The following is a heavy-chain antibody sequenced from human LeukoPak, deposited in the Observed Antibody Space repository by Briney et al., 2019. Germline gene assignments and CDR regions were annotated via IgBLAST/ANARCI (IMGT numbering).Heavy chain of an antibody. CDR2: IIPILGIA. V-gene: IGHV1-69*02. J-gene: IGHJ4*02. Sequence: GASVKVSCKASGGTFSSYTISWVRQAPGQGPEWMGRIIPILGIANYAQKFQGRVTITADKSTSTAYMELSSLRSEDTAVYYCASLSYDSSGYWNPGFDYWGQGTLVTVSS. CDR1: GGTFSSYT. CDR3: ASLSYDSSGYWNPGFDY. D-gene: IGHD3-22*01.